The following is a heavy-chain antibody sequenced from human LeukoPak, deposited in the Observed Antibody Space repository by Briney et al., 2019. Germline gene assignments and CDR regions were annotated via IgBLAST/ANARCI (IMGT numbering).Heavy chain of an antibody. D-gene: IGHD4-17*01. CDR3: ATASWGDYGYFDY. V-gene: IGHV4-59*01. J-gene: IGHJ4*02. Sequence: SETLSLTCTVSGGSISSYYWSWIRQPPGKGLEWIGYIYYSGGTNYNPSLKSRVTISVDTSKNQFSLKLSSVTAADTAVYYCATASWGDYGYFDYWGQGTLVTVSS. CDR2: IYYSGGT. CDR1: GGSISSYY.